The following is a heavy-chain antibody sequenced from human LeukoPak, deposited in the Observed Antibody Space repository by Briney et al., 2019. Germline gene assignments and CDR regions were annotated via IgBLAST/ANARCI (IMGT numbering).Heavy chain of an antibody. Sequence: QAGGSLRLSCAASGFTFSSYAMSWVRQAPAKGLEWVSAISGGGGSTSYADSVKGRFTISRDNSKNTLYLQMNSLRAEDKAVYCCAKDREAAAGKAFDSWGQGTLVTVSS. V-gene: IGHV3-23*01. CDR2: ISGGGGST. CDR3: AKDREAAAGKAFDS. J-gene: IGHJ4*02. D-gene: IGHD6-13*01. CDR1: GFTFSSYA.